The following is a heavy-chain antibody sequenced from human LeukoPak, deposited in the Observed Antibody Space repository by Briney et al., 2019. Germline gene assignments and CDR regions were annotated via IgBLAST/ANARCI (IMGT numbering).Heavy chain of an antibody. J-gene: IGHJ3*02. CDR2: IYPGDSDT. V-gene: IGHV5-51*01. CDR1: GYSFTSYW. CDR3: ASPGVVPAAHEGDDAFDI. Sequence: RGESLKISCKGSGYSFTSYWIGWVRQMPGKGLEWMGIIYPGDSDTRYSPSFQGQVTISADKSISTAYLQWSSLKASDTAMYYCASPGVVPAAHEGDDAFDIWGQGTMVTVSS. D-gene: IGHD2-2*01.